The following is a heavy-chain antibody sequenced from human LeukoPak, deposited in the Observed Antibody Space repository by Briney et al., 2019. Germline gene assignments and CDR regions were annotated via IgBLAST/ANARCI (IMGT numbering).Heavy chain of an antibody. Sequence: SETLSLTCAVSGGSISGGGYSWSWIRQPPGRGLEWIGYIYHSGSTYYNPSLKSRVTISVDRSKNQFSLKLSSVTAADTAVYYCARQVDGSGGYWFDYWGQGTLITVSS. V-gene: IGHV4-30-2*01. CDR3: ARQVDGSGGYWFDY. D-gene: IGHD3-10*01. J-gene: IGHJ4*02. CDR2: IYHSGST. CDR1: GGSISGGGYS.